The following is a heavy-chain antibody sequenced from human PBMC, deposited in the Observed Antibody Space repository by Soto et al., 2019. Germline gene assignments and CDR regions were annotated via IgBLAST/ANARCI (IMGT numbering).Heavy chain of an antibody. D-gene: IGHD1-1*01. J-gene: IGHJ4*02. CDR1: GFTFSSNA. CDR2: IWNDGSYE. CDR3: AKDLGLGYNSTFDY. V-gene: IGHV3-33*06. Sequence: QVQLVESGRGVVQPGRSLRLSCAASGFTFSSNAMHWVRQAPGKGLEWVALIWNDGSYESYADSVKGRFTISRDNSKNTLSLQMNSLRVEDTAVYYCAKDLGLGYNSTFDYWGQGTLVTVS.